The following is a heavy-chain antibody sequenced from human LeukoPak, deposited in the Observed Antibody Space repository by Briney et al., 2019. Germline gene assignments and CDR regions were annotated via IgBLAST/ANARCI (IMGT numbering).Heavy chain of an antibody. Sequence: GGSLRLSCAASGFTFSNYWMTWVRQAPGKGLEWVAHINQDGSEEHYMDSVKARFTISRDNAKNSLSLQMNSLRAEDTAVYYCVRDGGVGGYDLLDYWGQETLVTVSS. V-gene: IGHV3-7*01. CDR1: GFTFSNYW. CDR3: VRDGGVGGYDLLDY. J-gene: IGHJ4*02. D-gene: IGHD5-12*01. CDR2: INQDGSEE.